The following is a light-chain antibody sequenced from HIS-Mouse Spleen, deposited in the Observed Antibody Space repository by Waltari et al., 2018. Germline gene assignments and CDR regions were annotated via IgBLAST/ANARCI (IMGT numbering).Light chain of an antibody. CDR2: EDS. Sequence: SYELTQPPSVSVSPGQTARITCPGDALPQQSAYLYQQKSGQAPVLVIYEDSKRPSGIPERFSGSSSGTMATLTISGAQVEDEADYYCYSTDSSGNHRVFGGGTKLTVL. CDR1: ALPQQS. CDR3: YSTDSSGNHRV. J-gene: IGLJ2*01. V-gene: IGLV3-10*01.